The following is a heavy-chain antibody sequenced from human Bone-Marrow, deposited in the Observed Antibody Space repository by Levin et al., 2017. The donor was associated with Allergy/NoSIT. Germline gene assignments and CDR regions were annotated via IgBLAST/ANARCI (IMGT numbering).Heavy chain of an antibody. CDR3: ARECAIARSGSRGWYFDL. Sequence: SETLSLTCAVSGGSISSSNWWSWVRQPPGKGLEWIGEIYHSGSTNYNPSLKSRVTISVDKSKNQFSLKLSSVTAADTAVYYCARECAIARSGSRGWYFDLWGRGTLVTVSS. D-gene: IGHD3-3*01. CDR2: IYHSGST. CDR1: GGSISSSNW. V-gene: IGHV4-4*02. J-gene: IGHJ2*01.